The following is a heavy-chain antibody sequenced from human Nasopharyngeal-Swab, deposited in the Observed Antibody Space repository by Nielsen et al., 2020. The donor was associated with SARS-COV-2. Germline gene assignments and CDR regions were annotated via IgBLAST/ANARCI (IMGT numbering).Heavy chain of an antibody. CDR2: IYPGDSDV. D-gene: IGHD3-10*01. V-gene: IGHV5-51*01. CDR1: RSKFAEYW. CDR3: TKLLIRGIFDS. Sequence: SLRLSCKASRSKFAEYWFGWVRQKPGKGLEWMGIIYPGDSDVRYSPSFQGQVTMSVDKSITTAYLQWRSLKASDTAIYFCTKLLIRGIFDSWGQGTLVTVSS. J-gene: IGHJ4*02.